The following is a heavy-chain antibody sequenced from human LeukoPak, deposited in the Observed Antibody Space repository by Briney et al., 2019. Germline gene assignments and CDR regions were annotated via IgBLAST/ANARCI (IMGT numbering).Heavy chain of an antibody. CDR3: ARKKVTGDLAYYFDY. D-gene: IGHD7-27*01. CDR2: ISSSSSYI. V-gene: IGHV3-21*01. CDR1: GFTFSSYS. J-gene: IGHJ4*02. Sequence: GGSLRPSCAASGFTFSSYSMNWVRQAPGKGLEWVSSISSSSSYIYYADSVKGRFTISRDNAKNSLYLQMNSLRAEDTAVYYCARKKVTGDLAYYFDYWGQGTLVTVSS.